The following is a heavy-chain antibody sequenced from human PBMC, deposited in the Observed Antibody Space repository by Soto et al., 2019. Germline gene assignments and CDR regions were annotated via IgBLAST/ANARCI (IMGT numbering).Heavy chain of an antibody. V-gene: IGHV3-23*01. J-gene: IGHJ4*02. CDR2: ISATGGGT. Sequence: GGSLRLSCAASGFKFSNYAMSWVRQAPGKGLEWVSLISATGGGTYYADSVKGRFTISRDNSHNTLYLQVHSLTAEDTAVYYCAKDRRAGGNSAFYFDFWGRGAQVTVSS. CDR1: GFKFSNYA. CDR3: AKDRRAGGNSAFYFDF. D-gene: IGHD3-16*01.